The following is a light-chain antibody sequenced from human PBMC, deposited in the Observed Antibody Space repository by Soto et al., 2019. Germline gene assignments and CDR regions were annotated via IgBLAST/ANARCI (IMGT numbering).Light chain of an antibody. CDR2: EVN. V-gene: IGLV2-23*02. CDR3: CSYAGMSTWV. CDR1: SSDVGSYNL. Sequence: QSALTQPAYVSGSPGQSITISCTGSSSDVGSYNLVSWYQQHPGKAPKLMIYEVNKRPSGVSNRFSGSKSGNTASLTISGLQAEDEADYYCCSYAGMSTWVFGGGTKVTVL. J-gene: IGLJ3*02.